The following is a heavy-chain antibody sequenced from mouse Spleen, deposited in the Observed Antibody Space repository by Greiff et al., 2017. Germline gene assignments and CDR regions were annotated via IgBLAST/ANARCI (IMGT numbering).Heavy chain of an antibody. D-gene: IGHD1-1*01. Sequence: QVQLQQSGAELVKPGASVKISCKASGYAFSSYWMNWVKQRPGKGLEWIGQIYPGDGDTNYNGKFKGKATLTADKSSSTAYMQLSSLTSEDSAVYFCARGLLRFYAMDYWGQGTSVTVSS. CDR3: ARGLLRFYAMDY. CDR2: IYPGDGDT. J-gene: IGHJ4*01. CDR1: GYAFSSYW. V-gene: IGHV1-80*01.